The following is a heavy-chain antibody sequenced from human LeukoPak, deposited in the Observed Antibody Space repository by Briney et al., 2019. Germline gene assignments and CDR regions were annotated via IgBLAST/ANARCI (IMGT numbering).Heavy chain of an antibody. CDR2: INSDVRST. D-gene: IGHD3-9*01. CDR1: GFTFSRYW. V-gene: IGHV3-74*01. Sequence: PGGALRLSCVASGFTFSRYWMHWVRQAPGKGLVWVSRINSDVRSTNYADSVKGRFSISRDNAENTLYLQMNSLRVEDTAVYYCVRGADTGYSSDSWGQGTLVTVSS. J-gene: IGHJ4*02. CDR3: VRGADTGYSSDS.